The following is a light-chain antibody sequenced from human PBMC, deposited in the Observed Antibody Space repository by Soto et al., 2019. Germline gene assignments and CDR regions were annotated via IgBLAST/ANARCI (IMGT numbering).Light chain of an antibody. CDR2: EGN. V-gene: IGLV2-23*01. J-gene: IGLJ1*01. Sequence: QSVLTQPASVSGSPGQSITISCTGTSSDVGRYNFVSWYQHHPGKAPKLIIYEGNKRPSGVSDRFSDSKSGNTASLTISGLQAEDEADYFCYSYGTGSTPYVFGTGTKVTV. CDR1: SSDVGRYNF. CDR3: YSYGTGSTPYV.